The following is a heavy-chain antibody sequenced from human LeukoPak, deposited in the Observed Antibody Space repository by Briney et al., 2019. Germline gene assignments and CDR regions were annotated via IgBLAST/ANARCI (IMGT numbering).Heavy chain of an antibody. CDR1: GFTFSSYS. J-gene: IGHJ4*02. CDR3: AREVENTSGWYSHFDY. D-gene: IGHD6-19*01. Sequence: GGSLRLSCAASGFTFSSYSMNWVRQAPGKGLEWVSYISSSSSTIYYADSVKGRFTISRDNDKNSLYLQMNSLRAEDTAVYYCAREVENTSGWYSHFDYWGQGTLVTVSS. CDR2: ISSSSSTI. V-gene: IGHV3-48*01.